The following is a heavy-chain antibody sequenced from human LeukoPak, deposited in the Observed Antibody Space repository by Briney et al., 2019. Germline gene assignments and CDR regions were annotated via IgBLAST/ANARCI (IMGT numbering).Heavy chain of an antibody. CDR2: ISWNSGSI. V-gene: IGHV3-9*03. Sequence: GRSLRLSCAASGFTFDDYAMHWVRQAPGKGLEWVSGISWNSGSIGYADSVKGRFTISRDNAKNSLYLQMNSLRAEDMALYYCARSIAVAGPIMDPWGQGTLVTVSS. D-gene: IGHD6-19*01. CDR1: GFTFDDYA. J-gene: IGHJ4*02. CDR3: ARSIAVAGPIMDP.